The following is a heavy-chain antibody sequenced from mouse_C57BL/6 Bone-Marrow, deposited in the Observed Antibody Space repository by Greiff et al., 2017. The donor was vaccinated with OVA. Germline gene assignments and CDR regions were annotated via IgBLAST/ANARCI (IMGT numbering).Heavy chain of an antibody. D-gene: IGHD2-4*01. J-gene: IGHJ4*01. CDR1: GFTFNTYA. CDR2: IRSKSSNYAT. V-gene: IGHV10-3*01. Sequence: EVKLVESGGGLVQPKGSLKLSCAASGFTFNTYAMHWVRQAPGKGLEWVAHIRSKSSNYATYYADSVKDRFTISRDDSQSMLYLQMNNLKTEDTAMYYCVRDNDYHSMDYWGQGTSVTVSS. CDR3: VRDNDYHSMDY.